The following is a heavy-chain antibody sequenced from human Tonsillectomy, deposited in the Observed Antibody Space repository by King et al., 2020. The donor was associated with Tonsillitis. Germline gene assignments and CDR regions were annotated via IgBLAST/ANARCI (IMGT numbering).Heavy chain of an antibody. Sequence: QLVQSGTEVKKPGASVKVSCKASGYTFTNYYMHWVRQAPGQGLEWIGIINPSDGDTSYAQKFQGRVTMTRDTSTSTVYMELSSLRSEDTAMYYCAKMGGNLRDGYPNWLDPWGQGTLVTVSS. J-gene: IGHJ5*02. D-gene: IGHD5/OR15-5a*01. V-gene: IGHV1-46*01. CDR3: AKMGGNLRDGYPNWLDP. CDR1: GYTFTNYY. CDR2: INPSDGDT.